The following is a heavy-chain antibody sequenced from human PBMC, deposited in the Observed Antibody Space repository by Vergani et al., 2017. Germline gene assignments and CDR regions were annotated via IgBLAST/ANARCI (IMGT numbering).Heavy chain of an antibody. V-gene: IGHV4-31*03. J-gene: IGHJ4*02. CDR2: IYYSGST. CDR1: GGSISSGGYY. Sequence: QVQLQESGPGLVKPSQTLSLTCTVSGGSISSGGYYWSWSRQHPGKGLEWIGYIYYSGSTYYNPSLKSRVTISVDTSKNQFSLKLSSVTAADTAVYYCARDRAARRIFDYWGQGTLVTVSS. CDR3: ARDRAARRIFDY. D-gene: IGHD6-6*01.